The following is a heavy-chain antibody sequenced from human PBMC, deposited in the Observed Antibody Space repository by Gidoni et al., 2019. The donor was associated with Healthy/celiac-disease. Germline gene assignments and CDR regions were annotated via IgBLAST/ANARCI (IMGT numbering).Heavy chain of an antibody. V-gene: IGHV3-7*01. CDR1: GFPFSSYW. D-gene: IGHD3-9*01. J-gene: IGHJ4*02. Sequence: EVQLVESGGGLVQPGGSLRLSCAASGFPFSSYWMSWVRQAPGKGLEWVANIKEDGSEKYYVDSVKGRFTISRDNAKNSLYLQITSLRAEDTAVYYCARAGQLRDFDWYDYWGQGTLVTVSS. CDR3: ARAGQLRDFDWYDY. CDR2: IKEDGSEK.